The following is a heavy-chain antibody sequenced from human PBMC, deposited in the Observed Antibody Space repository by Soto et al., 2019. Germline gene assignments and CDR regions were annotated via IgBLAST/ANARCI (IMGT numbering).Heavy chain of an antibody. D-gene: IGHD3-9*01. Sequence: QVQLVESGGGLVKPGGSLRLSCAASGFTFSDHYMKWIRQAPGKGLEWVSYISGRSSYTNYADSVKGRFTISRDNAKNSLYLQMNILRAEDTAVYSCARARYDILTGYDRLDALDMWGQGTMVTVSS. CDR1: GFTFSDHY. J-gene: IGHJ3*02. CDR3: ARARYDILTGYDRLDALDM. CDR2: ISGRSSYT. V-gene: IGHV3-11*05.